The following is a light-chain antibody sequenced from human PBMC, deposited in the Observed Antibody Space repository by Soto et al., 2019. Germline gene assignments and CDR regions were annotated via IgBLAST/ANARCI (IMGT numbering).Light chain of an antibody. V-gene: IGLV1-51*01. CDR2: DNN. CDR1: SSNIGNNY. CDR3: GTWDSSLSVVL. J-gene: IGLJ2*01. Sequence: QSVLTQPPSVSTAPGQKVTISCSGTSSNIGNNYVSWYQQLPGTAPKLLICDNNKRPSGIPDRFSGSKSGTSATLGITGLQTGDEADYHCGTWDSSLSVVLFGGGTKLTVL.